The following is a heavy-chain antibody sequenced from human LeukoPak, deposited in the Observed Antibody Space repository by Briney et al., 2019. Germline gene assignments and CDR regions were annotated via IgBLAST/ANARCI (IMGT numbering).Heavy chain of an antibody. Sequence: PGGSLRLPCEASGFTFSSHWLSWARQAPGKGREWGAKIKQDGSEKYYVNSVKGRFTIYRDNAKNALYLQMNSLRAEDTAVYYCARDPSVTVTNAFDIWGQGTMVTVSS. CDR2: IKQDGSEK. V-gene: IGHV3-7*01. CDR1: GFTFSSHW. CDR3: ARDPSVTVTNAFDI. J-gene: IGHJ3*02. D-gene: IGHD4-11*01.